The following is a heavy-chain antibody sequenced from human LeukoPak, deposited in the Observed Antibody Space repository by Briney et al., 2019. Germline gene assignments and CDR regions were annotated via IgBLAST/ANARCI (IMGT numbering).Heavy chain of an antibody. Sequence: SQTLSLTCAISGDSVSSDSVAWNWIRQSPSRGLEWLGRTYYRSKWYNDYAVSVKSGITINTDTSKNQFSLQLNSVTPEDTAVYYCAREAAGLIGWGQGTLVTVSS. D-gene: IGHD6-13*01. V-gene: IGHV6-1*01. CDR3: AREAAGLIG. CDR1: GDSVSSDSVA. CDR2: TYYRSKWYN. J-gene: IGHJ4*02.